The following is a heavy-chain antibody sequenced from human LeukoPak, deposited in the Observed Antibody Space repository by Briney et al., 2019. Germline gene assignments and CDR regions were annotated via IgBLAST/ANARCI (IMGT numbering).Heavy chain of an antibody. CDR3: AREYGDYLGAFDI. D-gene: IGHD4-17*01. CDR1: GFTFSSNY. Sequence: PGGSLRLSCAASGFTFSSNYMSWVRQAPGKGLEWVSVIYSGGSTYYADSVKGRFTISRDNSKNTLYLQMNSLRAEDTAVYYCAREYGDYLGAFDIWGQGTMVTVSS. V-gene: IGHV3-66*02. J-gene: IGHJ3*02. CDR2: IYSGGST.